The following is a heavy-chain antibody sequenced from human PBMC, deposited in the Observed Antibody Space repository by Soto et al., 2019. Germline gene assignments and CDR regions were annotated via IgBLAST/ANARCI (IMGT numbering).Heavy chain of an antibody. J-gene: IGHJ5*02. V-gene: IGHV3-30*18. CDR2: ISYDGSNK. Sequence: GGSLRLSCAVSGFTFSSYGMHWVRQAPGKGLEWVAVISYDGSNKYYADSVKGRFTISRDNSKNTLYLQMNSLRAEDTAVYYCAKDRGGYSYGGGWWFDPWGQGTLVTVSS. CDR1: GFTFSSYG. D-gene: IGHD5-18*01. CDR3: AKDRGGYSYGGGWWFDP.